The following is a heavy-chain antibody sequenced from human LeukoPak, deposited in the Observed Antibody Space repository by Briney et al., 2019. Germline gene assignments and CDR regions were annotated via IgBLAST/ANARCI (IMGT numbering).Heavy chain of an antibody. CDR1: GFTFSSYS. CDR2: ISSSSSTI. J-gene: IGHJ3*02. V-gene: IGHV3-48*01. D-gene: IGHD3-22*01. Sequence: GGSLRLSCAASGFTFSSYSMNWVRQAPGKGLEWVSYISSSSSTIYYADSVKGRFTISRDNAKNSLYLQMNSLRAEDTAVYYCARIHQIAVVHAAFDIWGQGTMVTVSS. CDR3: ARIHQIAVVHAAFDI.